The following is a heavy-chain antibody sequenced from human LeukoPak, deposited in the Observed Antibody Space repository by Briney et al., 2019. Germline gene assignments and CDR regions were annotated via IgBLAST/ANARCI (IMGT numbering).Heavy chain of an antibody. D-gene: IGHD6-19*01. CDR1: GFTFSSYE. CDR3: ARDLGYSSGPNY. V-gene: IGHV3-48*03. J-gene: IGHJ4*02. CDR2: IGSRGYTI. Sequence: GGSLRLSCAASGFTFSSYEMNWVRQAPGKGLEWVSYIGSRGYTIYYADSVKGRFTISRDNAKNSLYLQMNSLRAEDTAVYYCARDLGYSSGPNYWGQGTRVTVSS.